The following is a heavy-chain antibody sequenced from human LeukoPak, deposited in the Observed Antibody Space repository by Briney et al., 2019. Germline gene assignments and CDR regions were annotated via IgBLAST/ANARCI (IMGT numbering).Heavy chain of an antibody. CDR3: ARPGRLYCSGGSCYSDPYGMDV. D-gene: IGHD2-15*01. CDR2: ISAYNGNT. J-gene: IGHJ6*02. V-gene: IGHV1-18*01. Sequence: GASVKVSCKASGYTFTSYGISWVRQAPGQGLEWIGWISAYNGNTNYAQKLQGRVTMTTDTSTSTAYMELRSLRSDDTAVYYCARPGRLYCSGGSCYSDPYGMDVWGQGTTVTVSS. CDR1: GYTFTSYG.